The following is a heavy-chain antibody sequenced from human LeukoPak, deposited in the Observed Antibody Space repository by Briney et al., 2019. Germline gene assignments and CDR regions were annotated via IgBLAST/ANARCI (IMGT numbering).Heavy chain of an antibody. D-gene: IGHD6-19*01. Sequence: SVKVSCKASGGTFSSYAISWVRQAPGQGLEWMGRIIPILGIANYAQKFQGRVTITADRSTSTAYMELSSLRSEDTAVYYCASVLSGIAVAGSLDPWGQGTLVTVSS. CDR2: IIPILGIA. CDR3: ASVLSGIAVAGSLDP. J-gene: IGHJ5*02. CDR1: GGTFSSYA. V-gene: IGHV1-69*04.